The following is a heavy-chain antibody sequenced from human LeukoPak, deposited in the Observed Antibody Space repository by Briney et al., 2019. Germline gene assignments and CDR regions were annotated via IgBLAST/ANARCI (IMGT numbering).Heavy chain of an antibody. CDR3: AKDIRSSGWYYFDY. V-gene: IGHV3-9*01. J-gene: IGHJ4*02. D-gene: IGHD6-19*01. Sequence: GGSLRLSCAASGFTFDDYAMHWVRQAPGKGLEWVSGISWNSGSIGYADSVKGRFTISRDNAKNSLYLQMNSLRAEDAALYYCAKDIRSSGWYYFDYWGQGTLVTVSS. CDR2: ISWNSGSI. CDR1: GFTFDDYA.